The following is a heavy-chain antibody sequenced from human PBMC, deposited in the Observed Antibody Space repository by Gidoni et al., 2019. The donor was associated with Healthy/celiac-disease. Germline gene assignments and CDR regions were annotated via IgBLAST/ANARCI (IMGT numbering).Heavy chain of an antibody. CDR3: TVGPTAYFDY. D-gene: IGHD1-26*01. CDR1: GFSLSTSGMC. J-gene: IGHJ4*02. CDR2: IDWDDDK. V-gene: IGHV2-70*15. Sequence: QVTLRESGPALVKPTQTLTLTCTFSGFSLSTSGMCVSWIRQPPGKALEWLARIDWDDDKYYSTSLKTRLTISKDTSKNQVVLTMTNMDPVDTATYYCTVGPTAYFDYWGQGTLVTVSS.